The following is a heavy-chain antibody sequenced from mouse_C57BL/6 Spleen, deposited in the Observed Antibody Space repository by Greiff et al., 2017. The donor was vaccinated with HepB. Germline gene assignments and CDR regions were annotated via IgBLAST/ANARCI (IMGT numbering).Heavy chain of an antibody. CDR1: GYTFTDYY. Sequence: EVQLQQSGPVLVKPGASVKMSCKASGYTFTDYYMNWVKQSHGKSLEWIGVINPYNGGTSYNQKFKGKATLTVDKSSSTAYMELNSLTSEDSAVYYCARGGYSNYFAYWCQGTLVTVSA. J-gene: IGHJ3*01. D-gene: IGHD2-5*01. V-gene: IGHV1-19*01. CDR2: INPYNGGT. CDR3: ARGGYSNYFAY.